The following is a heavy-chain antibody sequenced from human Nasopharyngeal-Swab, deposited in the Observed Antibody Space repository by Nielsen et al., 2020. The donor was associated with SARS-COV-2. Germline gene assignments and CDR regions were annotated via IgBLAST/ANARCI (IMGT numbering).Heavy chain of an antibody. J-gene: IGHJ4*02. CDR3: ARDHYSSSSGPSNFDY. Sequence: GGSLRLSCAASGFTFSSYGRHGVRQAPGKGLEWVAVIWYDGSNEYYADSVKGRFTISRDNSKNTLYLQMNSLRVEDTAVYYCARDHYSSSSGPSNFDYWGQGTLVTVSS. D-gene: IGHD6-6*01. V-gene: IGHV3-33*01. CDR2: IWYDGSNE. CDR1: GFTFSSYG.